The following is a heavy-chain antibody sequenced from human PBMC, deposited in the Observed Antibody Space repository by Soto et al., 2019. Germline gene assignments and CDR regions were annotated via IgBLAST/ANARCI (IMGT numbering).Heavy chain of an antibody. Sequence: QVQLQESGPGLVKPSETLSLTCTVSGGSISSYYWSWIRQPPGKGLEWIGYIDYSGSTKYNPSLKSRVTISVDTSRNQFSLKLNSVTAADTAVYYCARLLGKTNPEFDQWGQGTLVTVSP. D-gene: IGHD1-26*01. CDR1: GGSISSYY. V-gene: IGHV4-59*08. J-gene: IGHJ4*02. CDR3: ARLLGKTNPEFDQ. CDR2: IDYSGST.